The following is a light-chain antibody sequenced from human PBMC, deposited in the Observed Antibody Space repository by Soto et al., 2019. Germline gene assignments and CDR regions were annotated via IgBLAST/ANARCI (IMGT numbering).Light chain of an antibody. V-gene: IGLV4-69*01. CDR2: LNVDGSH. CDR3: HTWGGSIHV. J-gene: IGLJ2*01. CDR1: SEHSSYV. Sequence: QSVLTQSPSASASLGASVKLTCTLSSEHSSYVIAWHQQQPEKGPRYLMRLNVDGSHIKGDGIPDRFSGSSSGAERYLTISSLQSEDEADYYCHTWGGSIHVFGGGTKVTVL.